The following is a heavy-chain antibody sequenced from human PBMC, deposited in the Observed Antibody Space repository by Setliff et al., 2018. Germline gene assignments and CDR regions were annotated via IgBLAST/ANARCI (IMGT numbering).Heavy chain of an antibody. D-gene: IGHD3-3*01. V-gene: IGHV4-59*01. CDR2: IQKSGST. CDR1: GVSIGSYY. J-gene: IGHJ6*02. Sequence: PSETLSLTCNVSGVSIGSYYWSWIRQPPGKGLESIGYIQKSGSTNYNPSLMSRVSISVDTSKNQFSLKLRSVTAADTAVYYCARLSWNGLRYYGLDVWGQGTTVTVSS. CDR3: ARLSWNGLRYYGLDV.